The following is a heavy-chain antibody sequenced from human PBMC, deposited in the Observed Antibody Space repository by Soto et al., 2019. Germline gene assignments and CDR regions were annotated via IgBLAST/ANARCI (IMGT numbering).Heavy chain of an antibody. V-gene: IGHV5-51*01. J-gene: IGHJ6*02. CDR3: ARQSSCPTCYYGMDV. CDR1: RYSFTSYL. CDR2: IYPGDSDT. D-gene: IGHD1-26*01. Sequence: GESLTISCKGSRYSFTSYLIGCLRQMPVKGLEWMGIIYPGDSDTRYSPSFQGQVTISADKSISTAYLQWSSLKASDTAMYYCARQSSCPTCYYGMDVWGQGTTVTVSS.